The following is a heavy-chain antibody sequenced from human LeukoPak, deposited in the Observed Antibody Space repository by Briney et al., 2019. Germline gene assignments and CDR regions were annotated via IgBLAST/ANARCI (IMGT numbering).Heavy chain of an antibody. CDR2: ISWNSGSI. CDR1: GFTFDDYA. Sequence: PGRSLRLSCAASGFTFDDYAMHWVRQAPGKGLEWVSGISWNSGSIGYADSVKGRFTISRDNAKNSLYLQMNSLRAEDTALYYCAKDDDYGGNRGAFDIWGQGTMVTVSS. D-gene: IGHD4-23*01. V-gene: IGHV3-9*01. J-gene: IGHJ3*02. CDR3: AKDDDYGGNRGAFDI.